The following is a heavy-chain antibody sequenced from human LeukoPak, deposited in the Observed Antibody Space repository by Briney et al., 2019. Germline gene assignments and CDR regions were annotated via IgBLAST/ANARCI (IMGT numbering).Heavy chain of an antibody. V-gene: IGHV3-66*01. CDR1: GFTVSSNY. Sequence: GGSLRLSCAASGFTVSSNYMSWVRQAPGKGLEWVSVIYSGGSTYYADSVKGRFTISRDNAKNSLYLQMNSLRAEDTAVYYCAREVFRYLDYWGQGTLVTVSS. J-gene: IGHJ4*02. D-gene: IGHD3-3*01. CDR2: IYSGGST. CDR3: AREVFRYLDY.